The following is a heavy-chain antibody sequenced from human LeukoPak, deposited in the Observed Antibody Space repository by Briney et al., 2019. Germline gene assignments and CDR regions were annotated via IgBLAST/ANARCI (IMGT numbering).Heavy chain of an antibody. D-gene: IGHD5-12*01. V-gene: IGHV3-21*01. CDR2: ISTSSLYI. CDR1: GFTFSSYT. Sequence: GGSLRLSCAASGFTFSSYTMNWVRQAPGKGLEWVSSISTSSLYIYYADSVKGRFTVSRDNAGNSLYLRMNSLRAEDTAVYYCARVSGGGYDRGSHDYWGQGTLVTVSS. J-gene: IGHJ4*02. CDR3: ARVSGGGYDRGSHDY.